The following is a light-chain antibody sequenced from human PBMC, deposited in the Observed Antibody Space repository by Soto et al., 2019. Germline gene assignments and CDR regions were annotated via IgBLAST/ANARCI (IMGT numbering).Light chain of an antibody. CDR3: SSYAGSTTFYV. CDR1: TSDVGTFGL. V-gene: IGLV2-23*01. J-gene: IGLJ1*01. Sequence: QSVLAQPASVSGSPGQSITISCSGTTSDVGTFGLVSWFQQHPGKAPKLMIYEGSKRPAGVSKRFSGSKSGDTASLTISGLQAEEEADYYCSSYAGSTTFYVFGTGTKVTVL. CDR2: EGS.